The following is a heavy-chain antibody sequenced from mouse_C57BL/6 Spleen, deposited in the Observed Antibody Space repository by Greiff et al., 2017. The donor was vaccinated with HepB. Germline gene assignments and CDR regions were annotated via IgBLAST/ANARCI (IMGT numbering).Heavy chain of an antibody. CDR3: ARGYDYDGGFAY. D-gene: IGHD2-4*01. J-gene: IGHJ3*01. Sequence: SGAELARPGASVKLSCKASGYTFTSYGISWVKQRTGQGLEWIGEIYPRSGNTYYNEKFKGKATLTADKSSSTAYMELRSLTSEDSAVYFCARGYDYDGGFAYWGQGTLVTVSA. CDR1: GYTFTSYG. V-gene: IGHV1-81*01. CDR2: IYPRSGNT.